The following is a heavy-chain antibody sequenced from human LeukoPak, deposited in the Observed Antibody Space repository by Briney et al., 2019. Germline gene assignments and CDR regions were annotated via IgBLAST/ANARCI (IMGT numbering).Heavy chain of an antibody. J-gene: IGHJ5*02. CDR1: GYTFTGHF. V-gene: IGHV1-2*02. CDR3: ARADSSSWYWFDP. CDR2: INSNSGGT. Sequence: GASVKVSWKASGYTFTGHFMHWVRQAPGQGLEWMGWINSNSGGTNYAQKFQGRVTMTRDTSISTAYMEMSRLISDDTAVYYCARADSSSWYWFDPWGQGTLVTVSS. D-gene: IGHD6-13*01.